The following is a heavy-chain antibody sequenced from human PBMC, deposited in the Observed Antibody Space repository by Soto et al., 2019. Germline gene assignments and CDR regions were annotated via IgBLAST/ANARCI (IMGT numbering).Heavy chain of an antibody. CDR3: ARPATYSSSWTYDY. V-gene: IGHV1-18*01. CDR1: GYTFTSYG. D-gene: IGHD6-13*01. Sequence: QVQLVQSGAEVKKPGASVKVSCKASGYTFTSYGISWVRQAPGQGLEWMGWISVSNGNTNYAQKFQGRVTLTTDTSTSTAYMELMSLRSDDTAVYYCARPATYSSSWTYDYWGQGTLVTVSS. CDR2: ISVSNGNT. J-gene: IGHJ4*02.